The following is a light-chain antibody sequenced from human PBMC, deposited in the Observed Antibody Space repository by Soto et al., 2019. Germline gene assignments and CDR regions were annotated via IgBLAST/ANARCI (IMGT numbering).Light chain of an antibody. Sequence: EIVMTQSPATLSVSPGERATLSCRASQSVSSNLAWYQQKPGQAPRLLIYGSSTRATGIPARFSGSGSGTXXXLXXXXLQSXDFXXXXXXXYNKWPLTFGGGTKVEI. CDR3: XXYNKWPLT. CDR2: GSS. V-gene: IGKV3-15*01. J-gene: IGKJ4*01. CDR1: QSVSSN.